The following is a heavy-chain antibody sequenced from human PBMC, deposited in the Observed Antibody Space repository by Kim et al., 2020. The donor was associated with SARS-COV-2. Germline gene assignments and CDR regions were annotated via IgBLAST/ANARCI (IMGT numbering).Heavy chain of an antibody. Sequence: GGSLRLSCAASGFTFDDYAMHWVRQAPGKGLEWVSGISWNSGSIGYADSVKGRFTISRDNAKNSLYLQMNSLRAEDTALYYCAKDSPTSRYYYGSGSFLHYGMDVWGQGTTVTVSS. J-gene: IGHJ6*02. D-gene: IGHD3-10*01. CDR2: ISWNSGSI. V-gene: IGHV3-9*01. CDR3: AKDSPTSRYYYGSGSFLHYGMDV. CDR1: GFTFDDYA.